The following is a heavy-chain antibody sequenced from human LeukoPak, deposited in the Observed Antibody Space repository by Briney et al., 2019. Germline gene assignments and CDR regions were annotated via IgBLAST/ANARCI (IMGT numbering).Heavy chain of an antibody. V-gene: IGHV3-21*01. CDR2: ISSSSSYI. CDR1: GFTFSSYS. J-gene: IGHJ4*02. D-gene: IGHD3-16*01. CDR3: ARENDQGFDY. Sequence: PGGSLRLSCAASGFTFSSYSMNWVRQAPRKGLEWVSSISSSSSYIYYADSVKGRFTISRDNAKNSLYLQMNSLRAEDTAVYYCARENDQGFDYWGQGTLVTVSS.